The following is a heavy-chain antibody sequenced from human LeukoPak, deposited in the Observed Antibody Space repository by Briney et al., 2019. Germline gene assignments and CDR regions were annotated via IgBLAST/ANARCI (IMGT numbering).Heavy chain of an antibody. CDR3: ARDNNPGGVTADY. J-gene: IGHJ4*02. D-gene: IGHD2-21*02. Sequence: GASVKVSCRASGYTFTGYYIHWVRQAPGQGLEWMGWINPNSGGTNYAQKFQGGVTMTRDTSITTAYMELSRLRSDDTAVYYCARDNNPGGVTADYWGQGTLVTVSS. V-gene: IGHV1-2*02. CDR1: GYTFTGYY. CDR2: INPNSGGT.